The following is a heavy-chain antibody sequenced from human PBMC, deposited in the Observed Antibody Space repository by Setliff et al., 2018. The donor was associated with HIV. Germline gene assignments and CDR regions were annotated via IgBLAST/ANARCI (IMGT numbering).Heavy chain of an antibody. CDR1: GDSISTDY. Sequence: SETLSLTCTVSGDSISTDYWTWIRQPPGKGLEWIGYIYNSASTSYNPSLKTRLPISIDTSKNQFSLKLNSVTAADTAVYYCARHSSLEPFFDYWGQGRLVTVSS. CDR2: IYNSAST. V-gene: IGHV4-59*08. J-gene: IGHJ4*02. CDR3: ARHSSLEPFFDY. D-gene: IGHD1-1*01.